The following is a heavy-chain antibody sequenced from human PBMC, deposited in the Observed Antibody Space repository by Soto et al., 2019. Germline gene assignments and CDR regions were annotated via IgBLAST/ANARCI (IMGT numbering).Heavy chain of an antibody. V-gene: IGHV3-30*18. CDR2: ISYDGSNK. J-gene: IGHJ4*02. CDR3: ANPQSYGPYALDY. Sequence: QVQLVESGGGVVQPGRSLRLSCAASGFTFSSYGMHWVRQAPGKGLEWVAVISYDGSNKYYADSVKGRFTISRDNSKNTLYLQMNSLRAEDTAVYYCANPQSYGPYALDYWGQGTLVTVSS. CDR1: GFTFSSYG. D-gene: IGHD5-18*01.